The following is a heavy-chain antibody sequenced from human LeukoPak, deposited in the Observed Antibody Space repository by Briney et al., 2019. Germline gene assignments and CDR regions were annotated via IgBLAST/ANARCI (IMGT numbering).Heavy chain of an antibody. V-gene: IGHV3-30-3*01. D-gene: IGHD6-19*01. Sequence: GGSLRLSCAASGFAFSSYAMHWVGQAPGKGLEWVAVISYVGSNKYYADSVKGRFTISRDNSKNTLYLQMNSLRAEDTAVYYCAHTVAGIDWGQGTLVTVSS. CDR2: ISYVGSNK. CDR1: GFAFSSYA. CDR3: AHTVAGID. J-gene: IGHJ4*02.